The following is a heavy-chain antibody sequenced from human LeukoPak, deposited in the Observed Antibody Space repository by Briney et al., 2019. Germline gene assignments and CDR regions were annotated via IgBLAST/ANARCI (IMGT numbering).Heavy chain of an antibody. CDR3: ARGVKYSSRALGISPVD. V-gene: IGHV3-66*01. CDR2: IYSGGST. CDR1: GFTVSSNY. J-gene: IGHJ4*02. D-gene: IGHD4-11*01. Sequence: GGSLRLSCAASGFTVSSNYMSWVRQAPGKGLEWVSVIYSGGSTYYADSVKGRFTISRDNSKNTLYLQMNSLRAEDTAVYYCARGVKYSSRALGISPVDWGQGTLVTVSS.